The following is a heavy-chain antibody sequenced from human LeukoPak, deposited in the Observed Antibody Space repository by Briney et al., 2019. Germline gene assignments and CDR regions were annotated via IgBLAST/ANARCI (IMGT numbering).Heavy chain of an antibody. CDR3: ARDYDFWSGYSMYGY. D-gene: IGHD3-3*01. J-gene: IGHJ4*02. CDR1: GYTFTSYG. V-gene: IGHV1-18*01. Sequence: ASVKVSCKASGYTFTSYGISWVRQAPGQGLEWMGWISAYNGNTNYAQKFQGRVTITRNTSISTAYMELSSLRSEDTAVYYCARDYDFWSGYSMYGYWGQGTLVTVSS. CDR2: ISAYNGNT.